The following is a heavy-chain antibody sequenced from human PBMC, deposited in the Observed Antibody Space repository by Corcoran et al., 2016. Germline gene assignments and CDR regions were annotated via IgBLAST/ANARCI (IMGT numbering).Heavy chain of an antibody. J-gene: IGHJ5*02. D-gene: IGHD2-8*02. V-gene: IGHV3-11*01. CDR3: GRDGCSGGYCPNWFDP. CDR2: ISSSGTTI. Sequence: QVQLVESGGGLVKPGGSLRLSCAASGFTFSDYYMSWIRQAPGKGLEWVSYISSSGTTIYYADSVKGGFTISRDNARNSLYLQMNSLRAEDTAVYYCGRDGCSGGYCPNWFDPWGQGTLVTVAS. CDR1: GFTFSDYY.